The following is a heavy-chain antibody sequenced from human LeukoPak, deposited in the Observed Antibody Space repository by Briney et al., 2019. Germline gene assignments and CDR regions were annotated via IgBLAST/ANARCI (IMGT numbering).Heavy chain of an antibody. V-gene: IGHV3-30*19. D-gene: IGHD6-19*01. J-gene: IGHJ4*02. Sequence: GGSLRLSCAASGFTFSNYAMHWVRQAPGKGLEWVAVISYDGSNKYYADSVKGRFTISRDNSKNTLYLQMNSLRAEDTAVYYCARSTTSSGWGYFDYWGQGTLVTVSS. CDR3: ARSTTSSGWGYFDY. CDR1: GFTFSNYA. CDR2: ISYDGSNK.